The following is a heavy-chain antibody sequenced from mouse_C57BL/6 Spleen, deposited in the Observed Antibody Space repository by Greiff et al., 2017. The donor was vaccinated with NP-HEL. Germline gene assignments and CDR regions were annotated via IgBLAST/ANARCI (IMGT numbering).Heavy chain of an antibody. CDR3: ARDSPKYYGNAFAY. V-gene: IGHV1-64*01. CDR2: IHPNSSST. CDR1: GYTFTSYW. D-gene: IGHD1-1*01. J-gene: IGHJ3*01. Sequence: QVQLQQPGAELVKPGASVKLSCKASGYTFTSYWMHWVKQRPGQGLEWIGMIHPNSSSTNYNEKFKSKATLTVDKSSSTAYMQRRRLTSEDSAVYYCARDSPKYYGNAFAYWGQVTLVTVSA.